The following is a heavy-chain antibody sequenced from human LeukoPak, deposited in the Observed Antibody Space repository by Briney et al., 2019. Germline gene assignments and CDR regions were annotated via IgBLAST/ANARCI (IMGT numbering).Heavy chain of an antibody. CDR3: ARERPYYDILTGPFDY. V-gene: IGHV1-18*01. Sequence: ASVKVSCKASGYTFTSYGISWVRQAPGQGLEWMGWISAYNGNTNYAQKLQGRVTMTTDTSTSTAYMELRSLRSDDTAVYYCARERPYYDILTGPFDYWGQGTLVTVSS. CDR1: GYTFTSYG. CDR2: ISAYNGNT. D-gene: IGHD3-9*01. J-gene: IGHJ4*02.